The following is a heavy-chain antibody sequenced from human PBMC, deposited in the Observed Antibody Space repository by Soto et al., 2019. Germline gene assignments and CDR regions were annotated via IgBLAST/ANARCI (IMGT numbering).Heavy chain of an antibody. J-gene: IGHJ3*01. CDR1: GGSFRREA. Sequence: QVQLVQSGAEVKKPGSSVKVSCKASGGSFRREAINWVRQAPGQGPEWMGGILPFFNTADYAQKFQGRVTLTADVSTTAVYMELGSLRFEDTAGYYCGRGHEVGGNSDAFDVWGQGTMVIVSS. D-gene: IGHD2-15*01. V-gene: IGHV1-69*12. CDR3: GRGHEVGGNSDAFDV. CDR2: ILPFFNTA.